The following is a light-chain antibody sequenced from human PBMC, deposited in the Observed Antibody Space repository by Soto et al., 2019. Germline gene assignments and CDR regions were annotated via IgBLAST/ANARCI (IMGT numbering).Light chain of an antibody. CDR3: QQYNNWPFS. J-gene: IGKJ5*01. V-gene: IGKV3-15*01. CDR2: DVS. CDR1: QSVTKNN. Sequence: EIALTQSPGTLSLSPGERATLSCRASQSVTKNNLNWYQQKPGQAPRLLIYDVSIRATGVPARFSGTGSETDFTLTISGLQSDDSAVYFCQQYNNWPFSFGQGTRLEIK.